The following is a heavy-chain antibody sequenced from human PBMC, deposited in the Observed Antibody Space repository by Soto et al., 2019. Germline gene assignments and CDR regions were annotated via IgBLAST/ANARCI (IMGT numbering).Heavy chain of an antibody. Sequence: GGPLRLSSAASEFTFSSHAMTRVSQAPGKGLEWVSAISGSGVSTYYADSVKGRFTISRDNSKNTLYLQMNSLRAEDTAVYYCAKDRLKLAPHYFDYWGKGTLVTVSS. CDR3: AKDRLKLAPHYFDY. CDR1: EFTFSSHA. V-gene: IGHV3-23*01. D-gene: IGHD6-13*01. J-gene: IGHJ4*02. CDR2: ISGSGVST.